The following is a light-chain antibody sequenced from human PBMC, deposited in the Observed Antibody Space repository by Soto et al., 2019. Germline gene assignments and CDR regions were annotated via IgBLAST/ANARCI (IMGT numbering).Light chain of an antibody. CDR1: QDITYF. V-gene: IGKV1-33*01. Sequence: DIHMTQSPSSLSASVGDRVTITCQASQDITYFLNWYQQKPGKAPKLLIYDASSLAAGVPSRFSGSGSGTHFTFTISSLQPEDIATYYCQRYDNLPTWTFGQGTKVDIK. CDR3: QRYDNLPTWT. CDR2: DAS. J-gene: IGKJ1*01.